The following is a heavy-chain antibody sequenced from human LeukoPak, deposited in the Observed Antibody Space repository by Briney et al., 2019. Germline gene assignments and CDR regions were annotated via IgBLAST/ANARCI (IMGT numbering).Heavy chain of an antibody. V-gene: IGHV3-66*02. CDR2: IYSGGTT. J-gene: IGHJ4*02. CDR1: GFTFSTYW. Sequence: GGSLRLSCAASGFTFSTYWMSWVRQAPGKGLEWVSVIYSGGTTYYADSVKGRFTISRGNSKNTLYLQVNSLRAEDTAVYYCARSTCSGGTCHGEGFDYWGQGTLVTVSS. D-gene: IGHD2-15*01. CDR3: ARSTCSGGTCHGEGFDY.